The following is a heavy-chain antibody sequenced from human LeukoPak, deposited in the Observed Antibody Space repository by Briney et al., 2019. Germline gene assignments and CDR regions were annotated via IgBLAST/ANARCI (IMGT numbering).Heavy chain of an antibody. J-gene: IGHJ4*02. CDR1: GFTFSSYY. CDR3: ARDLKVEDNSGYYAFDY. D-gene: IGHD3-22*01. Sequence: GGSLRLSCAASGFTFSSYYMSWIRQAPGKGLEWLSYISSGRGRSTIYYADSVKGRFSISRDNAKNILYLQINSLRAEDTAVYYCARDLKVEDNSGYYAFDYWGQGTLVTVSS. CDR2: ISSGRGRSTI. V-gene: IGHV3-11*01.